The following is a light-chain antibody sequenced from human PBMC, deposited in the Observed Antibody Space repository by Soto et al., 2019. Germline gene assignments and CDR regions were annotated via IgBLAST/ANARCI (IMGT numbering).Light chain of an antibody. CDR2: DAS. J-gene: IGKJ1*01. CDR3: QQYNNSPWT. V-gene: IGKV1-5*01. Sequence: DIQMIQSPSTLSASVGDRVTITCRANHIISTWLAWYQQKSGKAPKLLISDASSLESGVASRFSGSGSGTDFTLTISRLQPEDVATYYCQQYNNSPWTFGQGTKVEIK. CDR1: HIISTW.